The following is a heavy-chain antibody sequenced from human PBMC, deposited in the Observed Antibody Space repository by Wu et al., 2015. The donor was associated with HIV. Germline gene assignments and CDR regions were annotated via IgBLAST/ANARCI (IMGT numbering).Heavy chain of an antibody. CDR2: INPSGGAT. D-gene: IGHD4-11*01. CDR1: GYSFTGQY. J-gene: IGHJ4*02. Sequence: QVQLVQSGAEVKKPGASVKVSCKASGYSFTGQYIHWVRQAPEHGLEWMAWINPSGGATIYAEAFVGRVTVTTDTSIQTVYMELESLTSGDTAMYFCARDATPITTEFDYWGQGTLITVSS. V-gene: IGHV1-2*02. CDR3: ARDATPITTEFDY.